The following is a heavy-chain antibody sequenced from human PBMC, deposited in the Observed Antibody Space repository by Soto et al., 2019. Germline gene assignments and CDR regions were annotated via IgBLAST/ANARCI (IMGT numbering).Heavy chain of an antibody. CDR2: ISSSSSYT. CDR3: ARSERFGSSWNHDAFDI. D-gene: IGHD6-13*01. Sequence: GGSLRLSCAASGFTFSDYYMSWIRQAPGKGLEWVSYISSSSSYTNYADSVKGRFTISRDNAKNSLYLQMNSLRAEDTAVYYCARSERFGSSWNHDAFDIWGQGTMVTVSS. CDR1: GFTFSDYY. V-gene: IGHV3-11*06. J-gene: IGHJ3*02.